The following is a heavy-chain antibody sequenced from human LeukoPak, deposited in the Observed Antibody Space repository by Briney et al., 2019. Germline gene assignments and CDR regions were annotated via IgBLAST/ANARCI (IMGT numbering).Heavy chain of an antibody. CDR3: ARFSSIAAAFDY. CDR1: SGSISNFY. CDR2: IYTSGTT. Sequence: PSETLSLTCTVSSGSISNFYWSWIRQPAGKGLEWIGRIYTSGTTHYNPSLKSRVTMSVDTSKNQFSLNLSSVTAADTAVYYCARFSSIAAAFDYWGLGTLVTVSS. V-gene: IGHV4-4*07. J-gene: IGHJ4*02. D-gene: IGHD6-13*01.